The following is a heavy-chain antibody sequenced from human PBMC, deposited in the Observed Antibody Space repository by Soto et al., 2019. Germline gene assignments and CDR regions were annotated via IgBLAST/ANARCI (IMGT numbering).Heavy chain of an antibody. CDR2: ISYDGSNK. V-gene: IGHV3-30*18. D-gene: IGHD1-26*01. CDR3: AKTAPSGSYYSTTPYYYYGMDV. CDR1: GFTFSSYG. J-gene: IGHJ6*02. Sequence: QVQLVESGGGVVQPGRSLRLSCAASGFTFSSYGMHWVRQAPGKGLEWVAVISYDGSNKYYADSVKGRFTISRDNSKNTLYLQMNSLRAEDTAVYYCAKTAPSGSYYSTTPYYYYGMDVWGQGTTVTVSS.